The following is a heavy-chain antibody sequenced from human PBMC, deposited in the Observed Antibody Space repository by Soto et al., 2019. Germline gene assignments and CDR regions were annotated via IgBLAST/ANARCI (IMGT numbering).Heavy chain of an antibody. J-gene: IGHJ5*02. V-gene: IGHV3-66*01. CDR3: AREEGYCSGGSCYSWFDP. CDR2: IYSGGSA. Sequence: VGSMRLSCAAAGCTVGDNHMTWVRQATGKGLEWVSVIYSGGSAYYADSVRGRFTISRDNSKNTLYLQMNSLRAEDTAVYYCAREEGYCSGGSCYSWFDPWGQGTLVTVSS. CDR1: GCTVGDNH. D-gene: IGHD2-15*01.